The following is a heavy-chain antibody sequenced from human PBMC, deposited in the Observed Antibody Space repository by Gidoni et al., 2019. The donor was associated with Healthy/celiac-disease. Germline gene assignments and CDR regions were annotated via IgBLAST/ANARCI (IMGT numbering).Heavy chain of an antibody. Sequence: QVQLVESGGGLVKPGGYLRLSCAGSGFTFSAYYMNWIRQAPGKGLEWISYSSSSGSNIYYADSVKGRFTISRDNAKNSLYLQMNSLRAEDTAVYFCVRDLGYCSTASCYTSKFDYWGQGTLVTFSS. CDR2: SSSSGSNI. CDR3: VRDLGYCSTASCYTSKFDY. D-gene: IGHD2-2*02. CDR1: GFTFSAYY. J-gene: IGHJ4*02. V-gene: IGHV3-11*01.